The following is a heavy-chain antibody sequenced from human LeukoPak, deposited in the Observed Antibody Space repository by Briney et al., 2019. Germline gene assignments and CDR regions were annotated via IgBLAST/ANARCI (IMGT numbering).Heavy chain of an antibody. CDR2: INHSGTT. CDR3: ARQYCSSTSCYRNFDY. D-gene: IGHD2-2*01. CDR1: GGSFSGYY. Sequence: SETLSLTCAVYGGSFSGYYWSWISQPPGKGMEWIGEINHSGTTNYNPSLKSRVTISVDTSKNQFSLKLSSVTAADTAVYYCARQYCSSTSCYRNFDYWGQGTLVTVSS. J-gene: IGHJ4*02. V-gene: IGHV4-34*01.